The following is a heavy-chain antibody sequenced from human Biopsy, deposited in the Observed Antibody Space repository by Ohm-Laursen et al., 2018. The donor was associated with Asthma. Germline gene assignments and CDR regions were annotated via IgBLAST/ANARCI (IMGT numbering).Heavy chain of an antibody. D-gene: IGHD1-26*01. CDR3: AKDVFPGWELRRGPDY. CDR1: GFTFSNYG. Sequence: SSLRLSCAASGFTFSNYGMHWVRQAPDKGLDWVAVISFDGSNKNYTDSVKGRFTISRDNSRNTLHLQMNSLRAEDTAVYYCAKDVFPGWELRRGPDYWGQGTLVTVSS. CDR2: ISFDGSNK. V-gene: IGHV3-30*18. J-gene: IGHJ4*02.